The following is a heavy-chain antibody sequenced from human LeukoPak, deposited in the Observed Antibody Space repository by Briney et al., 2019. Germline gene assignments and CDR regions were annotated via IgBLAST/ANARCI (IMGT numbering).Heavy chain of an antibody. CDR2: ASSSDAGT. CDR3: ARAPVTSCRGAYCYPFDY. J-gene: IGHJ4*02. CDR1: GFPLSSYT. D-gene: IGHD2-21*01. V-gene: IGHV3-23*01. Sequence: GGSLRLSCAAFGFPLSSYTMSWVRQAPGKGLEWVSAASSSDAGTYHADSVRGRFTISRDNSKNTLYLQMNSLRVEDAAVYYCARAPVTSCRGAYCYPFDYWGQGTLVTVSS.